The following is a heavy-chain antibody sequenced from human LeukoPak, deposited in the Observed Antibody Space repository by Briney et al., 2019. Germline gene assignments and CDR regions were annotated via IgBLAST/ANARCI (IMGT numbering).Heavy chain of an antibody. V-gene: IGHV4-61*02. Sequence: PSETLSLTCTVSGGSISSGSYYWSWIRQPAGKGLEWIGRIYSSGSTNYNPSLKSRVTISVHTSRNQFSPKLSSVTAADTAVYYCARGPYYYGGSAFDIWGQGTMVTVFS. CDR1: GGSISSGSYY. CDR2: IYSSGST. D-gene: IGHD3-10*01. CDR3: ARGPYYYGGSAFDI. J-gene: IGHJ3*02.